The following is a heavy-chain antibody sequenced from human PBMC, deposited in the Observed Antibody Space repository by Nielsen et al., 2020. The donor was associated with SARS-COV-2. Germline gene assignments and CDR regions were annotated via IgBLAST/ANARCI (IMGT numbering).Heavy chain of an antibody. CDR2: ISWNSGSI. V-gene: IGHV3-9*01. Sequence: GGSLRLSCAASEFTFDDYAMHWVRQAPGKGLEWVSGISWNSGSIGYADSVKGRFTISRDNAKNSLYLQMNSLRAEDTALYYCAKDGHSSGWYGAPDYWGQGTLVTVSS. CDR1: EFTFDDYA. D-gene: IGHD6-19*01. J-gene: IGHJ4*02. CDR3: AKDGHSSGWYGAPDY.